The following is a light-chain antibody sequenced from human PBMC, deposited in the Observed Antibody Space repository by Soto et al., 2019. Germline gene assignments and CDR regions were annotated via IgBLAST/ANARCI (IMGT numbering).Light chain of an antibody. Sequence: QSVLTQPPSVSGAPGQRVTISCTGSSSNIGAEYDVHWYQQLPGTAPKLLIYGNNNRPSGVPDRFSGSKSGTSASLAITGLQAEDEAEYYCQSYDRSLSGYWVFGGGTKVTVL. CDR1: SSNIGAEYD. CDR2: GNN. CDR3: QSYDRSLSGYWV. V-gene: IGLV1-40*01. J-gene: IGLJ3*02.